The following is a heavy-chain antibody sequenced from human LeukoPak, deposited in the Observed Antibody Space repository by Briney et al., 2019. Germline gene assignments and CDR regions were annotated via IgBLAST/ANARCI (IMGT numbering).Heavy chain of an antibody. D-gene: IGHD1-26*01. Sequence: PSETLSLTCAVYGGSFSGYYWSWIRQPPGKGLEWIGEINHSGSTYYNPSLKSRVTISVDTSKNQFSLRLSSVTAADTAVYYCARGVVGATTGNWFDPWGQGTLVTVSS. CDR2: INHSGST. CDR3: ARGVVGATTGNWFDP. V-gene: IGHV4-34*01. CDR1: GGSFSGYY. J-gene: IGHJ5*02.